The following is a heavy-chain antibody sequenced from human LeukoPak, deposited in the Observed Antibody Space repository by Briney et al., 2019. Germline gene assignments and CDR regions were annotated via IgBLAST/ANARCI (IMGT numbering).Heavy chain of an antibody. J-gene: IGHJ4*02. CDR3: TADGVGIEGATFDY. CDR1: GFTFINAW. Sequence: GGSLRLSCAASGFTFINAWMAWVRQAPGKGLEWVGRIKANPHGGTTDYAAPVKGRFTISRDDSKNTLYLQINSLKTEDTAVYYCTADGVGIEGATFDYWGQGTLVTVSS. CDR2: IKANPHGGTT. D-gene: IGHD1-26*01. V-gene: IGHV3-15*01.